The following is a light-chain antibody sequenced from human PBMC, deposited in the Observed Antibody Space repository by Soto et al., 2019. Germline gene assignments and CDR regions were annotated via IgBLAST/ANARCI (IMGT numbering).Light chain of an antibody. CDR1: SSNIGAGYD. CDR3: TSFAPGRVYV. CDR2: ANS. V-gene: IGLV1-40*01. J-gene: IGLJ1*01. Sequence: QSVLTQPPSVSGAPGQRVTISCTGSSSNIGAGYDVHWYLQLPGTAPKLLIYANSDRPSGVPDRFSGSKSGNTASLTISGLQAEDEGDYYCTSFAPGRVYVFGSGTKVTVL.